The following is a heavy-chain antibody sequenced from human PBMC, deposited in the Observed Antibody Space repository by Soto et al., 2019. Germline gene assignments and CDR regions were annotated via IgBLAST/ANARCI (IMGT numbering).Heavy chain of an antibody. J-gene: IGHJ4*02. CDR1: GFTFSNAW. CDR2: IKSKTDDGTT. V-gene: IGHV3-15*07. Sequence: EVQLVESGGDLVKPGGSLRLSCAASGFTFSNAWMNWVRQAPGKGLEWVGRIKSKTDDGTTDYAAPVKGRFTISRDDSEDTLYLQMNSLKFDDTAVYYCSTDLLWFRERNHYWGQGTLVTVSS. CDR3: STDLLWFRERNHY. D-gene: IGHD3-10*01.